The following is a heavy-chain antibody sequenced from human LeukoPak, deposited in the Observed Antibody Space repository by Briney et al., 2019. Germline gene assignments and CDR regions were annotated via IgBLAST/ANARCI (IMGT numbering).Heavy chain of an antibody. CDR2: IHYTGKN. CDR3: AKWHERLLAFDS. Sequence: PSETLSLTCSVSGDSITNYYWNWVRQPPGKGLEWIGYIHYTGKNYYNPSLKSRITTSVDTSKSQFSLKLSSVTTADTAVYYCAKWHERLLAFDSWGQGALVTVSS. J-gene: IGHJ4*02. CDR1: GDSITNYY. D-gene: IGHD1-1*01. V-gene: IGHV4-59*01.